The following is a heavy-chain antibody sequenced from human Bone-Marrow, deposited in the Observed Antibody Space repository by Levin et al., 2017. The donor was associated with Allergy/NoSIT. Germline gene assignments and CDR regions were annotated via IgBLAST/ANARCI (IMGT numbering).Heavy chain of an antibody. D-gene: IGHD3-3*01. Sequence: LSLTCAASGFTVSSNYMSWVRQAPGKGLEWVSVIYSGGSTYYADSVKGRFTISRDNSKNTLYLQMNSLRAEDTAVYYCARSQGDYDFWSGYYFHLDYWGQGTLVTVSS. CDR3: ARSQGDYDFWSGYYFHLDY. CDR2: IYSGGST. CDR1: GFTVSSNY. J-gene: IGHJ4*02. V-gene: IGHV3-53*01.